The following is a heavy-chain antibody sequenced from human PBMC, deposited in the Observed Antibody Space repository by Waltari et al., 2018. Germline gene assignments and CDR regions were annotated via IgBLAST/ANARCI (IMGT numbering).Heavy chain of an antibody. D-gene: IGHD4-17*01. Sequence: QVQLQESGPGLVKPSETLSLTCSVSGYSITSVYYWGWIRQPPGKGLEWIGSIYHSGSTYYNPSLKSRVTISVDTSKNQFSLKLSSVTAADTAVYYCARMTTVTSRQDYWGQGTLVTVSS. V-gene: IGHV4-38-2*01. CDR3: ARMTTVTSRQDY. J-gene: IGHJ4*02. CDR2: IYHSGST. CDR1: GYSITSVYY.